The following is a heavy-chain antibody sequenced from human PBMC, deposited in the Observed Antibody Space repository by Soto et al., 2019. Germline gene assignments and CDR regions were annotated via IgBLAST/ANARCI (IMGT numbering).Heavy chain of an antibody. V-gene: IGHV1-2*02. Sequence: GASVKVSCKTPGYSFTGYSIPWVRQAPGQGLEWMGWVNGNSGDTRYSQRFQGRVTMTRDTSTSTAYMELSRLTSDDTAVFYCARGRWGTGDYGGLIDNWGQGTLVTVSS. CDR3: ARGRWGTGDYGGLIDN. CDR1: GYSFTGYS. J-gene: IGHJ4*02. CDR2: VNGNSGDT. D-gene: IGHD4-17*01.